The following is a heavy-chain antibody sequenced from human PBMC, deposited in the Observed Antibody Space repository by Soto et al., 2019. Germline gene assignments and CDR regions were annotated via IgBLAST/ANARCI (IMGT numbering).Heavy chain of an antibody. CDR1: GDSVSSNSAA. J-gene: IGHJ5*02. V-gene: IGHV6-1*01. D-gene: IGHD2-15*01. CDR3: AKPQLGYCSGGPCYFRGFDH. CDR2: TYYRSKLDN. Sequence: PSQTLSLTCAISGDSVSSNSAAWNWIRQSPSRGLEWLGRTYYRSKLDNDYAVSVKRLITINPDTSKNQFSLQLNSVTPEATALYYCAKPQLGYCSGGPCYFRGFDHWGEGTLVTDSP.